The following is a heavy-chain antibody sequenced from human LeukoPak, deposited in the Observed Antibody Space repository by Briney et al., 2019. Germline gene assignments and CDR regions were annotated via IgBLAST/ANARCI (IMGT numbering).Heavy chain of an antibody. CDR1: GFTFSSYA. CDR2: ISYDGSNK. V-gene: IGHV3-30-3*01. Sequence: GGSLRLSCAASGFTFSSYAMHWVRQAPGKGLEWVAVISYDGSNKYYADSGKGRFTISRDNSKNTLYLQMNSLRAEDTAVYYCARDPYCSSTSCYHYFDYWGQGTLVTVSS. D-gene: IGHD2-2*01. CDR3: ARDPYCSSTSCYHYFDY. J-gene: IGHJ4*02.